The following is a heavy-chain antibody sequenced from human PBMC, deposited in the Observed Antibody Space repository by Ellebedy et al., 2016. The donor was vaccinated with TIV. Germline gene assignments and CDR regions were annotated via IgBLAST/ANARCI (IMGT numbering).Heavy chain of an antibody. J-gene: IGHJ6*02. Sequence: AASVKVSCKASGYTFTMHWVRQAPVQGLEWMGIINPSGGSTNYAQKFQGRVTMTRDTSTSTVYMALSSLRSEDTAVYYCARDDPIATAGLYGMDVWGQGTTVTVSS. CDR1: GYTFT. CDR3: ARDDPIATAGLYGMDV. CDR2: INPSGGST. V-gene: IGHV1-46*01. D-gene: IGHD6-13*01.